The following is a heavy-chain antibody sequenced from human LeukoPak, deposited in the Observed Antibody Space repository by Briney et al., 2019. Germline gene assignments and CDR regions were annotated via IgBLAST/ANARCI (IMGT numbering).Heavy chain of an antibody. CDR3: ARDNGDDYVWGSYRTNRAYYFDY. CDR1: GGSVSSGSYY. D-gene: IGHD3-16*02. Sequence: SETLSLTCTVSGGSVSSGSYYWSWIRQPPGKGLEWIGYIYYSGSTNYNPSLKSRVTISVDTSKNRFSLKLCSVTAADTAVYYCARDNGDDYVWGSYRTNRAYYFDYWGQGTLVTVSS. J-gene: IGHJ4*02. CDR2: IYYSGST. V-gene: IGHV4-61*01.